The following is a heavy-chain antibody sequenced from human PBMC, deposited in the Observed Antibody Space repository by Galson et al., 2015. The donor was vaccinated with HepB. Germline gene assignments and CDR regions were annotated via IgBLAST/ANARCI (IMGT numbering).Heavy chain of an antibody. CDR2: ISRSSAHT. CDR3: ARGRYCYGGGCYPFDY. Sequence: SLRLSCAASGFTFSDYFMNWVRQAPGKGLEWVSYISRSSAHTKYADSVKGRFTIPRDNAKNSLFLQMNSRRAEDTAVYFCARGRYCYGGGCYPFDYWGHGTVVTVSS. CDR1: GFTFSDYF. D-gene: IGHD2-15*01. V-gene: IGHV3-11*05. J-gene: IGHJ5*01.